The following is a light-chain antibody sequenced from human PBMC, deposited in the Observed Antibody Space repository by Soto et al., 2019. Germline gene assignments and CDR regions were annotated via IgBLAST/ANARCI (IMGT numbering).Light chain of an antibody. CDR1: ESINQN. CDR2: GAS. Sequence: ETVMTQSPATLSVSPGEGATLSCRATESINQNLAWYQQKPGQAPRLLIHGASYRATGIPDRFSGRGSGTAFTLTITSLQSDDFGVYYCQQYADWPTTFGQGTKVDIK. V-gene: IGKV3-15*01. CDR3: QQYADWPTT. J-gene: IGKJ1*01.